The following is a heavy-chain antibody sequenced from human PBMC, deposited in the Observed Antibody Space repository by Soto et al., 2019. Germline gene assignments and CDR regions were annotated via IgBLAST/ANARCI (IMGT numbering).Heavy chain of an antibody. Sequence: QVHLQQWGAGLLKPSETLSLTCAVHGGSFSGYQWIWIRQPPGKGLEWIGEVSPGGSNIHSPSLGGRVTISLDTPKTQFSINLTSVTAADTAVYYCARGSSGYSRTVAYYHYTMDVWGKGTTVTVSS. D-gene: IGHD3-22*01. CDR3: ARGSSGYSRTVAYYHYTMDV. V-gene: IGHV4-34*01. CDR2: VSPGGSN. J-gene: IGHJ6*03. CDR1: GGSFSGYQ.